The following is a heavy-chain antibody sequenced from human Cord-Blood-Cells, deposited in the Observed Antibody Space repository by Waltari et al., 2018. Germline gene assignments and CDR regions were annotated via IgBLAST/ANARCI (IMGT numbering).Heavy chain of an antibody. V-gene: IGHV4-34*01. CDR3: ASDWYFDL. J-gene: IGHJ2*01. CDR1: GGSFSGYY. Sequence: QVQLQQWGAGLLKPSETLSLPCAVYGGSFSGYYWSGFRQPPGKGLEWIGEINHSGSTNYNPSLKSGVTISVDTSKNQFSLKLSSVTAAGTAVYFCASDWYFDLWGRGTLVTVSS. CDR2: INHSGST.